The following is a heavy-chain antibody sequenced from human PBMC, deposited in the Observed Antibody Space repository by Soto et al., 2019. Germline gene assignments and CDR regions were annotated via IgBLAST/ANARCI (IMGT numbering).Heavy chain of an antibody. D-gene: IGHD3-9*01. CDR3: AREYYDILTGSPLGFDP. CDR2: ISSSSSYI. CDR1: GFTFSSYS. V-gene: IGHV3-21*01. J-gene: IGHJ5*02. Sequence: GGSLRLSCAASGFTFSSYSMNWVRQAPGKGLEWVSSISSSSSYIYYADSVKGRFTTSRDNAKNSLYLQMNSLRAEDTAVYYCAREYYDILTGSPLGFDPWGQGTLVTVSS.